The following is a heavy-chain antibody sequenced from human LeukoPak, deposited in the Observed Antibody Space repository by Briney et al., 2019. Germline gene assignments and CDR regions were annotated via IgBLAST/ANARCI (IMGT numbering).Heavy chain of an antibody. J-gene: IGHJ5*02. V-gene: IGHV1-2*02. Sequence: GASVKVSCKASGYTFTGYYMHWVRQAPGQGLEWMGWINPNSGGTNYAQKFQGRVTMTRDTSISTAYMELSRLRSDDTAVYYCARKATVMRTFWFDPWGQGTLVTVSS. CDR1: GYTFTGYY. CDR3: ARKATVMRTFWFDP. D-gene: IGHD4-17*01. CDR2: INPNSGGT.